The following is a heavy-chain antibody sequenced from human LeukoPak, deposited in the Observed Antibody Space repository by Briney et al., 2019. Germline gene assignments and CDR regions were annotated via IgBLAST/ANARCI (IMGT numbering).Heavy chain of an antibody. CDR2: ISSDSTTI. D-gene: IGHD1-1*01. CDR1: GFTFRNYN. V-gene: IGHV3-48*01. Sequence: GGSLRLSCAASGFTFRNYNMNWVRQAPGKGLEWISCISSDSTTIYYADSVKSRFTISRDNAKNSLYLQMNSLRAEDTAVYYCARDITELERLFDYWGQGTLVTVSS. CDR3: ARDITELERLFDY. J-gene: IGHJ4*02.